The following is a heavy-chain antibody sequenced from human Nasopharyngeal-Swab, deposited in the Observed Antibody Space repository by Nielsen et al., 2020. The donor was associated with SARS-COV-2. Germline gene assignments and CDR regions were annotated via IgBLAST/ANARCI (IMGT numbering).Heavy chain of an antibody. V-gene: IGHV1-46*01. J-gene: IGHJ4*02. Sequence: ASVKVSCKASGYTFTSYNIHWVRQAPGQGLEWMAVINRGGGSTRFAQKFRDRVTLTRDTSTSTVFMELSSLRSEDTALYYCARAEMRTTVTTYWNYWGQGTLVTVSS. CDR1: GYTFTSYN. D-gene: IGHD4-11*01. CDR3: ARAEMRTTVTTYWNY. CDR2: INRGGGST.